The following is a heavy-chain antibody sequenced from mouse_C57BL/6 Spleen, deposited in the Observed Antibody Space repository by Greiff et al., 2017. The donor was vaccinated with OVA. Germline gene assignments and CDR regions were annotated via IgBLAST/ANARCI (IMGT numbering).Heavy chain of an antibody. D-gene: IGHD2-5*01. Sequence: VQLQQSGAELVKPGASVKMSCKASGYTFTEYTINWVKQRSGQGLAWIGWFYPGSGSTKYNEKFKDKATLTADTSSSTVYMELSRLTSEDSAVYVCARHDSSYNSNYPFDYWGQGTTLTVSS. CDR2: FYPGSGST. CDR3: ARHDSSYNSNYPFDY. CDR1: GYTFTEYT. V-gene: IGHV1-62-2*01. J-gene: IGHJ2*01.